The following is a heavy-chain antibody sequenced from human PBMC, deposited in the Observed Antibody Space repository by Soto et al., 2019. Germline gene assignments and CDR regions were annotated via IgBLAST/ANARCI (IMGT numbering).Heavy chain of an antibody. D-gene: IGHD1-7*01. V-gene: IGHV3-72*01. CDR2: SRDKGNSYST. CDR1: GFNFSDYY. CDR3: ARSIPGTTSFDS. J-gene: IGHJ4*02. Sequence: EVHLVESGGGLVQPGGSLRLSCAGSGFNFSDYYIDWVRQAPGKGLEWVGRSRDKGNSYSTDYAAAVKGRFTVSRDTSKNSLYLQMNSLKADDTALYYCARSIPGTTSFDSWGQGTLVTVSS.